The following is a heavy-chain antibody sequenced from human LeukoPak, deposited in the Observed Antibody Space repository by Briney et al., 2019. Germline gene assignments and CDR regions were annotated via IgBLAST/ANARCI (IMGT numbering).Heavy chain of an antibody. Sequence: SETLSLTCTVSGVSISSSYSYWGWIRQPPGMGLEWIGSIYYTGNTYYNASLKSQVSISIDTSKNQFSLKLTSVTAADTAVYYCTRQTGSGLFILPGGQGTLVTVSS. CDR1: GVSISSSYSY. CDR2: IYYTGNT. V-gene: IGHV4-39*01. CDR3: TRQTGSGLFILP. D-gene: IGHD3/OR15-3a*01. J-gene: IGHJ4*02.